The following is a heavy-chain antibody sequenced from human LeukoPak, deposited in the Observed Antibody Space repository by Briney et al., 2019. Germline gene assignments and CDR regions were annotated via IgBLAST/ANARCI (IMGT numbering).Heavy chain of an antibody. Sequence: GGSLRLSCAASGFTFSNAWMSWVRQAPGKGLEWVGRIKSKTDGGTTDYAAPVKGRFTISRDDSKNTLYLQMNSLKTEDTAVYYCTTVSERGRKPFDYWGQETLVTVSS. CDR2: IKSKTDGGTT. CDR3: TTVSERGRKPFDY. V-gene: IGHV3-15*01. J-gene: IGHJ4*02. D-gene: IGHD1-26*01. CDR1: GFTFSNAW.